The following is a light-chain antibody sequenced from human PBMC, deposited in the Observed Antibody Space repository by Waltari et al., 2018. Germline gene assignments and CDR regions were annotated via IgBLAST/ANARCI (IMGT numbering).Light chain of an antibody. CDR3: MILYNRAVV. V-gene: IGLV5-45*01. CDR1: RDINIGTYT. J-gene: IGLJ2*01. CDR2: YRSDSEN. Sequence: QAVMTQPAFLSASPGASASLTCTAPRDINIGTYTIYWYQQRPGSPPQFLLKYRSDSENQQGSGVPSRFSGSKDISANAGILLISGLQSEDEADYYCMILYNRAVVFGGGTKLTVL.